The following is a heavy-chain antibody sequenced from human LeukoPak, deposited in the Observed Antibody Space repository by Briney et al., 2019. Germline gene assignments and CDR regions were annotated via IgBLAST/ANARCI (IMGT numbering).Heavy chain of an antibody. CDR2: MHHSESA. V-gene: IGHV4-59*08. CDR1: GGSISSYF. Sequence: PSETLSLTCTVSGGSISSYFWSWVRQSPGKGLEWIGFMHHSESANSNPSLKSRVTISMDTSKNQFSLKLSSVTAADTAVYYCARTRYYYNSRSYGAPYYFDYWGQGTLVTVSS. CDR3: ARTRYYYNSRSYGAPYYFDY. J-gene: IGHJ4*02. D-gene: IGHD3-10*01.